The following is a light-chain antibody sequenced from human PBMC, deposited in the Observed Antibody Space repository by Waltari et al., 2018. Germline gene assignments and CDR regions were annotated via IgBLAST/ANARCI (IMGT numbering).Light chain of an antibody. J-gene: IGLJ2*01. CDR3: SSQSSNDVVL. V-gene: IGLV2-14*01. CDR1: STDVGGYTS. CDR2: DVS. Sequence: QSALTQPASVSGSPGQSVTIFCAGTSTDVGGYTSVSWYQEYPGQAPRVIIYDVSDRPSGVSDRFSGSKSGNTASLTISGLQAEDEADYYCSSQSSNDVVLFGGGTKLTVL.